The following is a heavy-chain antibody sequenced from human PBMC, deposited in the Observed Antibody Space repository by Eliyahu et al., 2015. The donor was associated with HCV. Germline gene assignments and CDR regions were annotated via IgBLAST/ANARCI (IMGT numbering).Heavy chain of an antibody. CDR2: IYFSGST. J-gene: IGHJ4*02. V-gene: IGHV4-31*03. CDR1: XXSISXXGXS. CDR3: ARAPRVTHFDY. D-gene: IGHD5-18*01. Sequence: QVQLQESGPGLVKPSQTLSLTCTXSXXSISXXGXSWXWIRQXPGKGLEWIGYIYFSGSTYYNPSLKSRVTISVDTSKNQFSLKLSSVTAADTAVYYCARAPRVTHFDYWGQGTLVTVSS.